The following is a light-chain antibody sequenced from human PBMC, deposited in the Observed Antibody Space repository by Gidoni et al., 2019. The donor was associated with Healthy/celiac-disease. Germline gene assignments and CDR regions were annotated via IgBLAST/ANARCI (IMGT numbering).Light chain of an antibody. CDR3: SSYTSSSTVV. J-gene: IGLJ2*01. CDR1: SSDVGGYNY. CDR2: EVS. V-gene: IGLV2-14*01. Sequence: QSALTQPAPVSGSPGQAITISCTGTSSDVGGYNYVYWYQQHPGKAPKLMLYEVSNRPSGFSNRFSGSKSGNPASLTISGLQAEDEADYYCSSYTSSSTVVFCGGTKLTVL.